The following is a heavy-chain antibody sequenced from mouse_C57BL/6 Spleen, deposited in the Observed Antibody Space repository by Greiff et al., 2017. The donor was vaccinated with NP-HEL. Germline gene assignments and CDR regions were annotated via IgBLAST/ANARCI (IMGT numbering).Heavy chain of an antibody. CDR3: ARKNDGSSYAMDY. CDR2: INPSTGGT. Sequence: EVQLQQSGPELVKPGASVKISCKASGYSFTGYYMNWVKQSPEKSLEWIGEINPSTGGTTYNQKFKAKATLTVDKSSSTAYMQLKSLTSEDSAVYYCARKNDGSSYAMDYWGQGTSVTVSS. J-gene: IGHJ4*01. CDR1: GYSFTGYY. V-gene: IGHV1-42*01. D-gene: IGHD1-1*01.